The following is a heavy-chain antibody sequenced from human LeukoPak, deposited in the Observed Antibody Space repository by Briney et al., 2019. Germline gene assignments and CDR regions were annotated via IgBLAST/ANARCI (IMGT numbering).Heavy chain of an antibody. V-gene: IGHV3-21*01. CDR2: ISSSSSYI. Sequence: GGSLRLSCAASGFTFSSYSMNWVRQAPGKGLEWVSSISSSSSYIYYADSVKGRFTTSRDNAKNSLYLQMNSLRAEDTAVYYCAREGNPEVIAAANDAFDIWGQGTMVTVSS. J-gene: IGHJ3*02. CDR3: AREGNPEVIAAANDAFDI. CDR1: GFTFSSYS. D-gene: IGHD6-13*01.